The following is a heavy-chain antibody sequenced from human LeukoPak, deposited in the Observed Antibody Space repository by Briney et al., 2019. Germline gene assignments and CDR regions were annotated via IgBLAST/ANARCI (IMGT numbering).Heavy chain of an antibody. Sequence: ASVKVSCKASGYTFTDYYMHWVRQAPGQGLEWIGWINPNRGDTIFAQKFHGRVTMIKDTSISTAYMELSRLTSDDTAVYFCGRCTAAAGTYPLDYWGQGTLVTVSS. J-gene: IGHJ4*02. CDR2: INPNRGDT. V-gene: IGHV1-2*02. D-gene: IGHD6-13*01. CDR1: GYTFTDYY. CDR3: GRCTAAAGTYPLDY.